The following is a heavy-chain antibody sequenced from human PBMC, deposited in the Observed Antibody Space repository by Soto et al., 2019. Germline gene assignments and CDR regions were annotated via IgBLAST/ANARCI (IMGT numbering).Heavy chain of an antibody. J-gene: IGHJ3*02. CDR3: AREAQWLDAFDI. CDR2: IGTAGDT. D-gene: IGHD6-19*01. Sequence: GGSLRLSCAASGFTFSSYDMHWVRQATGKGLEWVSAIGTAGDTYYPGSVKGRFTISRENAKNSLYLQMNSLRAGDTAVYYCAREAQWLDAFDIWGQGTMVTVSS. CDR1: GFTFSSYD. V-gene: IGHV3-13*01.